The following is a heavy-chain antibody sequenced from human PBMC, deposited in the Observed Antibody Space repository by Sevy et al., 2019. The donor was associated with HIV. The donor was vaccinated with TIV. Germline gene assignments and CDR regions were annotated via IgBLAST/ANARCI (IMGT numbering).Heavy chain of an antibody. J-gene: IGHJ6*02. CDR1: GGTFSSYA. V-gene: IGHV1-69*13. Sequence: ASVKVSCKASGGTFSSYAISWVRQAPGQGLEWMGGIIPIFGTANYAQKFQGRVTITADESTSTAYMELGSLRSEDTAGYYCARADHSLWFREFYGMDVWGQGTTVTVSS. CDR3: ARADHSLWFREFYGMDV. CDR2: IIPIFGTA. D-gene: IGHD3-10*01.